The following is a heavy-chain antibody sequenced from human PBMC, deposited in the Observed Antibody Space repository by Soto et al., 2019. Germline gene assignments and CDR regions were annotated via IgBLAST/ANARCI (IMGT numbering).Heavy chain of an antibody. CDR1: GGSISSYY. CDR2: IYYSGSI. J-gene: IGHJ5*02. Sequence: PSETLSLTCTVSGGSISSYYWSWIRQPPGKGLEWIGYIYYSGSINYNPSLKSRVTISVDTSKNQFSLKLSSVTAADTAVYYCARHGGSRPWFEPWGQGTLVTVSS. D-gene: IGHD2-15*01. CDR3: ARHGGSRPWFEP. V-gene: IGHV4-59*08.